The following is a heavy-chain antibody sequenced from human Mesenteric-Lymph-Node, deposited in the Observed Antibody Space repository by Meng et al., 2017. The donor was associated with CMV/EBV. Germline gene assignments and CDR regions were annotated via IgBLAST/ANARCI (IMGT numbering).Heavy chain of an antibody. CDR2: INHSGST. D-gene: IGHD6-13*01. CDR1: GGSFSGYY. J-gene: IGHJ6*02. CDR3: ARYSSSRLYGMDV. V-gene: IGHV4-34*01. Sequence: SETLSLTCAVYGGSFSGYYWSWIRQPPGKGLEWIGEINHSGSTNYNPSLKSRVTISVDTSKNQFSLKLSSVTAADTAVYYCARYSSSRLYGMDVWGQGTTVTVFS.